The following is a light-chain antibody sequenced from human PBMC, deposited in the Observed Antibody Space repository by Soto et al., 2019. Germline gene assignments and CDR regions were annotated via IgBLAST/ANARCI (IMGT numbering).Light chain of an antibody. Sequence: QSVLTQPPSVSGAPGQRVTISCTGSSSNIGAGYDVHWYQQLAGTSPNLLIYGNSNRPSGVPDRFSGSKSGTSASLAITGLQAEDEADDYCQSYDSSLSGWVFGGGTKLTVL. J-gene: IGLJ3*02. CDR2: GNS. V-gene: IGLV1-40*01. CDR3: QSYDSSLSGWV. CDR1: SSNIGAGYD.